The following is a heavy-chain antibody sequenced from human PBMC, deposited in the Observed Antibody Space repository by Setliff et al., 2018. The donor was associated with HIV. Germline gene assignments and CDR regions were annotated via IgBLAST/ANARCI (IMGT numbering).Heavy chain of an antibody. CDR3: ARGAPYGSGRHRWNS. CDR1: GGSFTSRSYY. J-gene: IGHJ4*02. Sequence: SETLSLTCTVSGGSFTSRSYYWGWIRQPPGKGLEWIGSFYYSGSTYYNQSLTSRVTISVATSNNKFSLRLTSVTAADTSLYYCARGAPYGSGRHRWNSWGQGTLVTSPQ. CDR2: FYYSGST. V-gene: IGHV4-39*07. D-gene: IGHD3-10*01.